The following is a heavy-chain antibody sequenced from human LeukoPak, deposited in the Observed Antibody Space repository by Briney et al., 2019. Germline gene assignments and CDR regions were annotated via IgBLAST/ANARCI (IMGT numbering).Heavy chain of an antibody. V-gene: IGHV1-8*01. CDR2: MSPNSGDT. CDR3: VRTPPNWGFDY. Sequence: ASVKVSCKASGYTFTTHDINWVRQAPGQGLEWLGWMSPNSGDTGYAQKFQGRVTMTSDSSISTAYMELSSLRSGDTAIYYCVRTPPNWGFDYWGQGTLVTASS. CDR1: GYTFTTHD. D-gene: IGHD7-27*01. J-gene: IGHJ4*02.